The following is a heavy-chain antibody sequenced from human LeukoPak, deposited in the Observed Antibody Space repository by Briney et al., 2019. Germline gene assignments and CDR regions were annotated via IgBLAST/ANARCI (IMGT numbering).Heavy chain of an antibody. CDR2: ISGDGGST. CDR1: GFTFDDYA. CDR3: AKDARRRTYYYYYYGVDV. D-gene: IGHD6-6*01. Sequence: GGSLRLSCAASGFTFDDYAMHWVRQAPGKGLEWVSLISGDGGSTYYADSVKGRFTISRDNSKNSLYLQMNSLRTEDTALYYCAKDARRRTYYYYYYGVDVWGQGTTVTVSS. V-gene: IGHV3-43*02. J-gene: IGHJ6*02.